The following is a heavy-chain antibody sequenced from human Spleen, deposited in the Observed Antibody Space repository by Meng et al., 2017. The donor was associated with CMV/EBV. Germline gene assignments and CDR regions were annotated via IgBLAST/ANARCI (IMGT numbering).Heavy chain of an antibody. J-gene: IGHJ2*01. CDR3: ARRAYGDYVDWYFDL. V-gene: IGHV1-8*03. D-gene: IGHD4-17*01. Sequence: SGYSFSNYDINWVRQATGQGFEWMGWMNPNSDSAGYAQKFQGRVTITWNTSLSTAYMDLGSLTSEDTAVYYCARRAYGDYVDWYFDLWGRGTLVTVSS. CDR1: GYSFSNYD. CDR2: MNPNSDSA.